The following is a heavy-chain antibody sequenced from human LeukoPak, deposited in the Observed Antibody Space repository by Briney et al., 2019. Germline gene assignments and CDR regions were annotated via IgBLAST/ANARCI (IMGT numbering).Heavy chain of an antibody. CDR3: AKGRELWFGEFDDDAFDI. CDR1: GFTFNTYA. J-gene: IGHJ3*02. CDR2: ISGSGGST. D-gene: IGHD3-10*01. V-gene: IGHV3-23*01. Sequence: PTGGSLRLSCAASGFTFNTYAMAWVRQAPGKGLEWVSSISGSGGSTNYADSVKGRFFISRDKSGNTLFLQMSCLRAEDTAVYYCAKGRELWFGEFDDDAFDIWGQGTMVTVSS.